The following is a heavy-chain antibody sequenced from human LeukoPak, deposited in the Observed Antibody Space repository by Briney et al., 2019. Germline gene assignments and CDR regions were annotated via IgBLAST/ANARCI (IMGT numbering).Heavy chain of an antibody. CDR2: MYNGGRTT. J-gene: IGHJ4*02. Sequence: PSETLSLTCTVSGGSIISSYWTWIRQPPGKGLEWIGYMYNGGRTTNYNPSLKSRATISIDTSKNQFSLNLKSVTAADTAIYYCAKIPGDRPDDWGQGTLVTVS. CDR1: GGSIISSY. CDR3: AKIPGDRPDD. D-gene: IGHD7-27*01. V-gene: IGHV4-59*03.